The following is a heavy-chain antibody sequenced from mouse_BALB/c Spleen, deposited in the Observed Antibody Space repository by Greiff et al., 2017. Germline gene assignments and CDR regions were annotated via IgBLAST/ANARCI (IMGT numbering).Heavy chain of an antibody. CDR3: ARDLQLGRAY. V-gene: IGHV3-6*02. CDR1: GYSITSGYY. Sequence: EVQLVESGPGLVKPSQSLSLTCSVTGYSITSGYYWNWIRQLPGNKLEWMGYISYDGSNNYNPSLKNRISITRDTSKNQFFLKLNSVTTEDTATYYCARDLQLGRAYWGQGTLVTVSA. CDR2: ISYDGSN. J-gene: IGHJ3*01. D-gene: IGHD4-1*02.